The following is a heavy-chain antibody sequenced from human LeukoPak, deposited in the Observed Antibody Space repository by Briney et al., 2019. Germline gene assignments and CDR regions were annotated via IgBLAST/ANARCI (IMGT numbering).Heavy chain of an antibody. CDR1: GGSFSGYY. D-gene: IGHD6-25*01. CDR2: INHSGGT. Sequence: SETLSLTCAVYGGSFSGYYWSWIRQPPGKGLEWIGEINHSGGTNYNPSLKSRVTISVDTSKNQFSLQLNSVIPDDTAVYFCARGQRQVDRYYYHHYGMDVWGQGTTVTVSS. CDR3: ARGQRQVDRYYYHHYGMDV. V-gene: IGHV4-34*01. J-gene: IGHJ6*02.